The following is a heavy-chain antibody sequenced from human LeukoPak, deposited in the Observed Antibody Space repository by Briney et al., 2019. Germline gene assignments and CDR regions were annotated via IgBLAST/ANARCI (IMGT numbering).Heavy chain of an antibody. Sequence: GGSLRLSCVASGFMFSNYWMSWVRQVPGKGPEWVADIKKDGSDKYYVGSVKGRFTISRDNAKNSLYLQMNNLRAEDTAVYYCARDSLIQYGSGSYWGFDYWGQGILFTVSS. D-gene: IGHD3-10*01. CDR3: ARDSLIQYGSGSYWGFDY. V-gene: IGHV3-7*03. J-gene: IGHJ4*02. CDR1: GFMFSNYW. CDR2: IKKDGSDK.